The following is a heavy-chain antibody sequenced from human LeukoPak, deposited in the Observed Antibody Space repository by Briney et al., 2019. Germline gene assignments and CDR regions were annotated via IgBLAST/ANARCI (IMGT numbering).Heavy chain of an antibody. V-gene: IGHV3-30-3*01. CDR2: ISYDGSNK. CDR3: ARVGRRYSSGHDAFDI. CDR1: GFTFSSYA. D-gene: IGHD6-19*01. J-gene: IGHJ3*02. Sequence: AGGSLRLSCAASGFTFSSYAMHWVRQAPGKGLEWVAVISYDGSNKYYADSVKGRFTISRDNSKNTLYLQMNSLRAGDTAVYYCARVGRRYSSGHDAFDIWGQGTMVTVSS.